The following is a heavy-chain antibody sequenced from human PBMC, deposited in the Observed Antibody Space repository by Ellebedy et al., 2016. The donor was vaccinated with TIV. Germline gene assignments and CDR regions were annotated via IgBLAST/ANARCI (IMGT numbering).Heavy chain of an antibody. CDR1: GDSISSDYW. CDR3: ARVRRLTTLDS. J-gene: IGHJ4*02. V-gene: IGHV4-4*02. Sequence: SETLSLXXGVYGDSISSDYWWTWVRQPPEKGLEWIGEIYHFGTTNYNPSLKSRVTISVDKSKNQFSLRLTSMTAADTALYYCARVRRLTTLDSWGQGTLVTVSS. CDR2: IYHFGTT. D-gene: IGHD1-14*01.